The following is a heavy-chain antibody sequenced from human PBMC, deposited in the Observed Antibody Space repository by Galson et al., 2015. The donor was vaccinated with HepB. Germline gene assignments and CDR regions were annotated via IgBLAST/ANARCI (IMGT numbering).Heavy chain of an antibody. Sequence: SLRLSCAASGFTFSTYTMNWVRQAPGKGLEWVSSITSGSSYIYYADSVKGRFTISRDNAKNSLYLQMNSLRAEDTAVYYCARVRSAGYYAMDVWGQGTTVTVSS. CDR2: ITSGSSYI. J-gene: IGHJ6*02. CDR1: GFTFSTYT. CDR3: ARVRSAGYYAMDV. V-gene: IGHV3-21*01.